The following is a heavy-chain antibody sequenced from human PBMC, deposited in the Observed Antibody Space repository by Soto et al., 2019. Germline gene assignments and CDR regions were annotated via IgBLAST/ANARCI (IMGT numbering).Heavy chain of an antibody. CDR3: ARDLHDYGDYGISAGWYFDL. D-gene: IGHD4-17*01. CDR1: GFTFSSYG. J-gene: IGHJ2*01. V-gene: IGHV3-33*01. CDR2: IWYDGSNK. Sequence: QVQLVESGGGVVQPGRSLRLSCAASGFTFSSYGMHWVRQAPGKGLEWVAVIWYDGSNKYYADSVKGRFTISRDNSKNTLYLQMNSLRAEDMAVYYCARDLHDYGDYGISAGWYFDLWGRGTLVTVSS.